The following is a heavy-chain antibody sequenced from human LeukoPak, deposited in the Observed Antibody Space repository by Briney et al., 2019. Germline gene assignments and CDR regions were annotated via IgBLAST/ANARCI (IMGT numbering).Heavy chain of an antibody. Sequence: GGSLRPSCAVSGFTFSSYNMNWVRQAPGKGLEWVSSISSSSSYIYYADSVKGRFTISRDSAKNSLFLQMNSLRAEDTAVYYCARDRWHDYWGQGTLVTVSS. D-gene: IGHD2-15*01. CDR2: ISSSSSYI. V-gene: IGHV3-21*01. CDR1: GFTFSSYN. CDR3: ARDRWHDY. J-gene: IGHJ4*02.